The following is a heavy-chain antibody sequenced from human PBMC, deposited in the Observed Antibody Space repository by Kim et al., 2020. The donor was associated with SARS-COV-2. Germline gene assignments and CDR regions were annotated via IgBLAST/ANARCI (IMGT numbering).Heavy chain of an antibody. Sequence: ADSFKGRFTISRDNSKNTLYLQMNSLRAEDTAVFYCAEGNYYDNSGYFDYWGQGTLVTVSS. CDR3: AEGNYYDNSGYFDY. D-gene: IGHD3-22*01. V-gene: IGHV3-30*02. J-gene: IGHJ4*02.